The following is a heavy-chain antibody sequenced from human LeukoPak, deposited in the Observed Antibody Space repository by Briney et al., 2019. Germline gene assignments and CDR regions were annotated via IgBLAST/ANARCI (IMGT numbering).Heavy chain of an antibody. Sequence: SETLSLTCTVSGGSISPGGYYWNWIRQPPGKGLEWIGYVYQSGSTNYNPSLKSRVTMSVDRSMNQFSLMLSSVTAADTAVYYCARDKRFGEEYYFDYWGQGMLVTVSS. CDR1: GGSISPGGYY. CDR2: VYQSGST. J-gene: IGHJ4*02. CDR3: ARDKRFGEEYYFDY. V-gene: IGHV4-30-2*01. D-gene: IGHD3-10*01.